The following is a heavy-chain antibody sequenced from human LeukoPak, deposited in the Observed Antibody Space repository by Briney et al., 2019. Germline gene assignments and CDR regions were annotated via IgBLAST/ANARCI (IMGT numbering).Heavy chain of an antibody. CDR3: ARPGVGMSVYY. J-gene: IGHJ4*02. CDR2: IYPGDSDT. CDR1: GNRSTTSW. V-gene: IGHV5-51*01. Sequence: GESLKISSKRPGNRSTTSWIAWVRQMPGKGLEWMGIIYPGDSDTRYSPSFQGQVTISADTSIRTAYLPWWRLTDPETATSSCARPGVGMSVYYWGQGTLVTVSS. D-gene: IGHD3-10*01.